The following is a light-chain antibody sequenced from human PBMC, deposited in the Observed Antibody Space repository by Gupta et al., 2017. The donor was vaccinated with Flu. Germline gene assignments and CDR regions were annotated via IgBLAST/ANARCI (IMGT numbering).Light chain of an antibody. CDR2: LGS. CDR1: QSPRHSNEDDY. J-gene: IGKJ2*01. CDR3: KQSLQAPVT. V-gene: IGKV2-28*01. Sequence: VTPGEPASISCSPSQSPRHSNEDDYLAWYLQKPGQSPQLLIYLGSTRATGVPDRFSGSGSGTEFTLTISRVEAEDVGVYYCKQSLQAPVTFGQGTKVEIK.